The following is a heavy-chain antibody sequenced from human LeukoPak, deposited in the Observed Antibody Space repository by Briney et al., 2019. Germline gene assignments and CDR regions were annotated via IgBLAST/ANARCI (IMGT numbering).Heavy chain of an antibody. V-gene: IGHV3-21*01. CDR2: ISSSSSSYI. CDR1: GFTFSSYS. J-gene: IGHJ4*02. CDR3: ARGLEAGYVKDETPNRGDY. D-gene: IGHD5-12*01. Sequence: SGGSLRLSCAASGFTFSSYSMNWVRQAPGKGLEWVSSISSSSSSYIYYADSVKGRFTISRDNAKNSLYLQMNSLRAEDTAVYYCARGLEAGYVKDETPNRGDYWGQGTLVTVSS.